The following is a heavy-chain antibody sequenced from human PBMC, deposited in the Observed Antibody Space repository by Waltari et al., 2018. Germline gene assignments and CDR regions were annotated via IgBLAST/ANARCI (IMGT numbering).Heavy chain of an antibody. D-gene: IGHD3-10*01. Sequence: QVQLVQSGAEVKKPGASVKVSCKVSGYTLTELSMHWVRQAPGKGLEWMGGCDPEDGETIYAQKFQGRVTMTEDTSTDTAYMELSSLRSEDTAVYYCAKTVMVRGVIIRGWAFDIWGQGTLVTVSS. V-gene: IGHV1-24*01. CDR1: GYTLTELS. J-gene: IGHJ4*02. CDR3: AKTVMVRGVIIRGWAFDI. CDR2: CDPEDGET.